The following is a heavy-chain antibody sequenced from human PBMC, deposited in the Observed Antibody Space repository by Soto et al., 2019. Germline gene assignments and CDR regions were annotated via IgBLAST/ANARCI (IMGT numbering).Heavy chain of an antibody. CDR1: GGSITSSSY. V-gene: IGHV4-39*01. D-gene: IGHD6-13*01. J-gene: IGHJ6*02. CDR3: RSSSRYSTDV. Sequence: QLHLQESGPGLVKPSETLSLSCTVSGGSITSSSYWGWIRQPPGKGLEWIGSIYSTGNTYYNPSLKGRVTIAADTSKNQFSLNLISVTAADTAVYYCRSSSRYSTDVCVQGTTVTVSS. CDR2: IYSTGNT.